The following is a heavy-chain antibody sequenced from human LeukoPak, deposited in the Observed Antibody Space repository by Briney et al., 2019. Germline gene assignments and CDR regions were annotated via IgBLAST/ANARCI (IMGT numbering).Heavy chain of an antibody. CDR1: GFTFSSYG. CDR3: AKAVGSGSYYVVCLDY. V-gene: IGHV3-30*02. Sequence: GGSLRLSCAASGFTFSSYGMHWVRQAPGKGLEWVAFIRYDGSNKYYADSVKGRFTISRDNSKNTLYLQMNSLRAEDTAVYYCAKAVGSGSYYVVCLDYWGQGTLVTVSS. D-gene: IGHD3-10*01. CDR2: IRYDGSNK. J-gene: IGHJ4*02.